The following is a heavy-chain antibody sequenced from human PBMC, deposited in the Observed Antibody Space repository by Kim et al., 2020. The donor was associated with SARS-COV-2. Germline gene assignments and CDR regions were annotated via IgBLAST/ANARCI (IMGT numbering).Heavy chain of an antibody. CDR3: ARDSIVLVPAARIGTGGVLDYGMDV. J-gene: IGHJ6*02. CDR1: GYSFTDYY. CDR2: INPNNGGT. D-gene: IGHD2-2*01. Sequence: ASVKVSCKASGYSFTDYYMYWVRQAPGQGLEWMGWINPNNGGTNYAQKFQGRVTMTRDTSISTAYMELSRLRSDDTAVYYCARDSIVLVPAARIGTGGVLDYGMDVWGQGTTVTVSS. V-gene: IGHV1-2*02.